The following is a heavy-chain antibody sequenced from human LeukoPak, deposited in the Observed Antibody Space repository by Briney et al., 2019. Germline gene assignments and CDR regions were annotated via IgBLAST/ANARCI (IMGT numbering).Heavy chain of an antibody. CDR2: IFHTGHT. D-gene: IGHD6-13*01. J-gene: IGHJ5*02. CDR1: GGSISSGDFP. CDR3: VRDGYSSSWYWFDP. Sequence: SQTLSLTCAVSGGSISSGDFPWSWIRQPPGKGLEWIGYIFHTGHTSYNPSLKSRVTISVDMSKNQLSLRLSSVTAADTAVYYCVRDGYSSSWYWFDPWGQGTLVTVSS. V-gene: IGHV4-30-2*01.